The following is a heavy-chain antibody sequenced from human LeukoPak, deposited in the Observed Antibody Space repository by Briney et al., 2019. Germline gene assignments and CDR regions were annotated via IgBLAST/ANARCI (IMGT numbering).Heavy chain of an antibody. V-gene: IGHV3-74*01. CDR3: AKNTYYYDSSGYYGHGTFDY. D-gene: IGHD3-22*01. CDR2: INTDGSST. CDR1: GFTFSSYW. J-gene: IGHJ4*02. Sequence: PGGSLRLSCAASGFTFSSYWMHWVRQAPGKGLVWVSRINTDGSSTTYADSVKGRFTISRDNSKNTLYLQMNSLRAEDTAVYYCAKNTYYYDSSGYYGHGTFDYWGQGTLVTVSS.